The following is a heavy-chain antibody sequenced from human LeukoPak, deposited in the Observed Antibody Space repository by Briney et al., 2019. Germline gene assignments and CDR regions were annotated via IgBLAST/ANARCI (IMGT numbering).Heavy chain of an antibody. J-gene: IGHJ4*02. V-gene: IGHV4-59*08. CDR1: GVSISGYY. D-gene: IGHD4-17*01. CDR2: IYYSGTS. Sequence: SETLSLTCTVSGVSISGYYWGWIRQPPGKGLEWVGYIYYSGTSNYNRSLRSRVTISVDTSKNQFSLKLSSVTAADTAVYYCARWSDDYGDYGFDYWGQGTLVTVSS. CDR3: ARWSDDYGDYGFDY.